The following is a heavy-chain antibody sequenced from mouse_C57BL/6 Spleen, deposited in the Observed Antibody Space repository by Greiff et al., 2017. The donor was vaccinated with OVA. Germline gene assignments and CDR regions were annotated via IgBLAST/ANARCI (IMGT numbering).Heavy chain of an antibody. V-gene: IGHV1-72*01. CDR1: GYTFTSYW. D-gene: IGHD4-1*01. CDR2: IDPNSGGT. J-gene: IGHJ4*01. CDR3: ARDWDEGAYYAMDY. Sequence: QVQLKQPGAELVEPGASVKLSCKASGYTFTSYWMHWVKQRPGRGLEWIGRIDPNSGGTKYNEKFKSKATLTVDKPSSTAYMQLSSLTSEDSAVYYCARDWDEGAYYAMDYWGQGTSVTVSS.